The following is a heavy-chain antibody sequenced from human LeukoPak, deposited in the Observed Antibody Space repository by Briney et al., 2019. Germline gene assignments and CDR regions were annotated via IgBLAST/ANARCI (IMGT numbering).Heavy chain of an antibody. CDR1: GGSFSGYY. D-gene: IGHD5-18*01. CDR3: ARRGYSYAKRDYYYYYYMDV. Sequence: SETLSLTCAVYGGSFSGYYWSWIRQPPGKGLEWIGEINHSGSTNYNPSLKSRVTISVDTSKNQFSLKLSSVTAADTAVYYCARRGYSYAKRDYYYYYYMDVWGKGTTVTVSS. V-gene: IGHV4-34*01. CDR2: INHSGST. J-gene: IGHJ6*03.